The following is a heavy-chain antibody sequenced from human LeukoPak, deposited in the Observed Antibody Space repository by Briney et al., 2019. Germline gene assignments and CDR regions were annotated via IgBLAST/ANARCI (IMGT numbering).Heavy chain of an antibody. D-gene: IGHD6-19*01. Sequence: GGSLRLSCAASGFTVSSNYMSWVRQAPGKGLEWVSVIYSGGSTYYADSVKGRFTISRDNSKNTLYLQMNSLRAEDTAVYYCAKDWVFISGWYERFDPWGQGTLVTVSS. CDR2: IYSGGST. CDR1: GFTVSSNY. CDR3: AKDWVFISGWYERFDP. J-gene: IGHJ5*02. V-gene: IGHV3-66*01.